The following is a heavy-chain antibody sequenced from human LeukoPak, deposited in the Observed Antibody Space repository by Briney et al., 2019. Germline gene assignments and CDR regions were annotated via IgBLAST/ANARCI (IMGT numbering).Heavy chain of an antibody. CDR2: IKSTTVDATP. D-gene: IGHD4-23*01. V-gene: IGHV3-15*01. Sequence: GGSLRLSCAVSGLTFSNAWMSWVRQAPGKGLEWGGRIKSTTVDATPEYAAPVKGRFTISRDDSKNTVYLQMNSLKTEDTAVYYCTTGPGNSGYWGQGTLVTVSS. CDR3: TTGPGNSGY. CDR1: GLTFSNAW. J-gene: IGHJ4*02.